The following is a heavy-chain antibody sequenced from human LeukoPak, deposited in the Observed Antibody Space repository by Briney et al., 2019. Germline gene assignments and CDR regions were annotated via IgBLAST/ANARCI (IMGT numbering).Heavy chain of an antibody. J-gene: IGHJ4*02. V-gene: IGHV1-69*13. CDR3: AREELPYVWGSYRPDY. CDR2: IIPIFGTA. D-gene: IGHD3-16*02. CDR1: GGTFSSYA. Sequence: SVKVSCKASGGTFSSYAISWVRQAPGQGLEWMGGIIPIFGTANYAQKFQGRVTITADESTSTAYMELSSLRSEDTAVYYCAREELPYVWGSYRPDYWGQGTLVAVSS.